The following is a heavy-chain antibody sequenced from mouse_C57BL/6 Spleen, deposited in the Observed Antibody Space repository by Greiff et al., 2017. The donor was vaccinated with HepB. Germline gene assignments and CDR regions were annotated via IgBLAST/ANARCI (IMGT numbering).Heavy chain of an antibody. Sequence: VKPGASVKISCKASGYSFTDYNMNWVKQSNGKSLEWIGVINPNYGTTSYNQKFKGKATLTVDQSSSPAYMQLNSLTSEDSAVYYCATVDWDGGYFDYWGQGTTLTVSS. CDR3: ATVDWDGGYFDY. CDR2: INPNYGTT. D-gene: IGHD4-1*01. CDR1: GYSFTDYN. J-gene: IGHJ2*01. V-gene: IGHV1-39*01.